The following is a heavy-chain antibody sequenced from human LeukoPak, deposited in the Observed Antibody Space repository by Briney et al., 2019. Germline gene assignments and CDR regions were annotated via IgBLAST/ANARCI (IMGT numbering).Heavy chain of an antibody. Sequence: GGSLRLSCAASGFTFSSYGMHWVRQAPGKGLEWVAFIRDDGGDKFYADSVKDRFTISGDSSKNTLYLRMNSLRAEDTALYYCAKGYSGYCTINNCYPPDDWGQGTLVTVSS. CDR2: IRDDGGDK. V-gene: IGHV3-30*02. CDR1: GFTFSSYG. CDR3: AKGYSGYCTINNCYPPDD. J-gene: IGHJ4*02. D-gene: IGHD2-2*01.